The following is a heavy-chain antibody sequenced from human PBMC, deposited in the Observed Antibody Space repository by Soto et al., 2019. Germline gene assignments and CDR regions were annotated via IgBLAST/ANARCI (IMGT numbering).Heavy chain of an antibody. D-gene: IGHD6-19*01. CDR3: ARHGGSSGWYTRPYYFDY. J-gene: IGHJ4*02. CDR2: IYYSGST. Sequence: QLQLQESGPGLVKPSETLSLTCTVSGGSISSSSYYWGWIRQPPGKGLEWIGSIYYSGSTYYNPSLKSRVTISVNTSKNQFSLKLSSVTAAATAVNYCARHGGSSGWYTRPYYFDYWGQGTLVTVSS. CDR1: GGSISSSSYY. V-gene: IGHV4-39*01.